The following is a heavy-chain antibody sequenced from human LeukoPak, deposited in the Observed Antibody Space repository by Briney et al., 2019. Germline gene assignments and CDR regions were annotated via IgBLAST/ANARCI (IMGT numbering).Heavy chain of an antibody. CDR3: ARDRRYCSGGSCYSNYYYYYGMDV. CDR2: ISSSGSTI. Sequence: GGPLRLSCAASGFTFSDYYMSWIRQAPGKGLEWVSYISSSGSTIYYADSVKGRFTISRDNAKNSLYLQMNSLRAEDTAVYYCARDRRYCSGGSCYSNYYYYYGMDVWGQGTTVTVSS. V-gene: IGHV3-11*01. CDR1: GFTFSDYY. J-gene: IGHJ6*02. D-gene: IGHD2-15*01.